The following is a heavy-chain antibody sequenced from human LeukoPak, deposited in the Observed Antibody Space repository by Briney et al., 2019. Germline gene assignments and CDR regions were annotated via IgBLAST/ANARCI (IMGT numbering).Heavy chain of an antibody. V-gene: IGHV3-48*01. Sequence: GGSLRLSCAASGFTFSSYIMNWLRQAPGEGLEWVSYISSSSSTIYYADSVKGRFTISRDNAKNSLYLQMNSLRAEDTAVYYCARESFGVVILDYYYGMDVWGQGTTVTVSS. CDR1: GFTFSSYI. J-gene: IGHJ6*02. CDR3: ARESFGVVILDYYYGMDV. D-gene: IGHD3-3*01. CDR2: ISSSSSTI.